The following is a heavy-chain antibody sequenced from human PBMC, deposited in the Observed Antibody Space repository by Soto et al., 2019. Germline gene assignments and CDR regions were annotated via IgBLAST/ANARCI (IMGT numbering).Heavy chain of an antibody. CDR1: GGSISSGDYY. D-gene: IGHD3-9*01. V-gene: IGHV4-30-4*01. CDR2: IYYSGST. Sequence: PSETLSLTCTVSGGSISSGDYYWSWIRQPPGKGLEWIGYIYYSGSTYYNPSLKSRVTISVDTSKNQFSLKLSSVTAADTAVYYCAREGRYYDILTGFYYYYGMDVWGQGTTVTVS. CDR3: AREGRYYDILTGFYYYYGMDV. J-gene: IGHJ6*02.